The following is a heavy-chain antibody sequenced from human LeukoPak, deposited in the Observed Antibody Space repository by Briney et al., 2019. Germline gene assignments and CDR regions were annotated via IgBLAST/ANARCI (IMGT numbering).Heavy chain of an antibody. CDR1: GFTFSTHA. V-gene: IGHV3-23*01. J-gene: IGHJ3*01. D-gene: IGHD5-24*01. CDR3: AKEMATIRAFDF. Sequence: GGSLRLSCAASGFTFSTHAMIWLRQSPGKGLEWVSVISGSGSSTYYAVSVKGRFTISRDNSKNTLYLQMNSLRAEDTAVYYCAKEMATIRAFDFWGQGTMVTVSS. CDR2: ISGSGSST.